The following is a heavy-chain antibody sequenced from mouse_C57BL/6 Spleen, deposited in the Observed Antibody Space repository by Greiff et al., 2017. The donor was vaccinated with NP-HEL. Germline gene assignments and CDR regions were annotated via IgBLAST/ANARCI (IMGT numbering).Heavy chain of an antibody. V-gene: IGHV1-69*01. Sequence: QVHVKQPGAELVMPGASVKLSCKASGYTFTSYWMHWVKQRPGQGLEWIGEIDPSDSYTNYNQKFKGKSTLTVDKSSSTAYMQLSSLTSEDSAVYYCARHGSYAMDYWGQGTSVTVSS. J-gene: IGHJ4*01. CDR1: GYTFTSYW. CDR3: ARHGSYAMDY. CDR2: IDPSDSYT. D-gene: IGHD1-1*01.